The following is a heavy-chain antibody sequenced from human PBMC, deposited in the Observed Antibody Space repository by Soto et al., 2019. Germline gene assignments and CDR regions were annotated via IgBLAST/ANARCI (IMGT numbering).Heavy chain of an antibody. J-gene: IGHJ4*02. V-gene: IGHV3-30-3*01. CDR3: ASHSGSYRG. CDR1: GFTFSSYA. D-gene: IGHD1-26*01. Sequence: QVQLVESGGGVVQPGRSVRLSCAASGFTFSSYAMHWVRQAPGKGLEWVAVISYDGSNKYYADSVKGRFTISRDNSKNTLYLQMNSLRAEDTAVYYCASHSGSYRGWGQGTLVTVSS. CDR2: ISYDGSNK.